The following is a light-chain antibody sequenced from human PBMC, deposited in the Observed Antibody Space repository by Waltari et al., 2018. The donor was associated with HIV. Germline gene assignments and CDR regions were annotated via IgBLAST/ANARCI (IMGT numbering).Light chain of an antibody. V-gene: IGLV2-11*01. CDR1: SINVVGYNS. J-gene: IGLJ3*02. CDR2: DVT. Sequence: QSALTQPRAVSASPGQPVTISCTATSINVVGYNSVSCFQHHPGKAPNLIIHDVTQRPSGAPYRFSASKSGNTASLTISGLQAGDEAYYFCCSYAGSYTGVFGTGTGLTVL. CDR3: CSYAGSYTGV.